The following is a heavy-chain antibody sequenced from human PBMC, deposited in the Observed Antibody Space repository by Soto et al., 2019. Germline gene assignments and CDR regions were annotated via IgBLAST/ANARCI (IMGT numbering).Heavy chain of an antibody. CDR3: AREIRFPVGFWSGYVTPYGMDV. D-gene: IGHD3-3*01. V-gene: IGHV6-1*01. CDR2: TYYRSKWYN. J-gene: IGHJ6*02. CDR1: GDSVSSNSAA. Sequence: PSQTLSLTCAISGDSVSSNSAAWNWIRQSPSRGLEWLGRTYYRSKWYNDYAVPVKSRITINPDTSKNQFSLQLNSVTPEDTAVYYCAREIRFPVGFWSGYVTPYGMDVWGQGTTVTVSS.